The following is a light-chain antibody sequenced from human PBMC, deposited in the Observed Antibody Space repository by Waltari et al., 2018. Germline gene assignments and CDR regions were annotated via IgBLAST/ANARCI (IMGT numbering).Light chain of an antibody. CDR1: SSNIGTGSD. CDR3: QSYDISLNGWV. J-gene: IGLJ3*02. V-gene: IGLV1-40*01. CDR2: DNR. Sequence: QSVLTQPPSVSGAPGQRVTLSCTWNSSNIGTGSDVHWYQQFPGTAPRLLIFDNRNRPSGVPDRFSGSKSGTSASLAITGLQAEDEADYYCQSYDISLNGWVFGGGTKLTVL.